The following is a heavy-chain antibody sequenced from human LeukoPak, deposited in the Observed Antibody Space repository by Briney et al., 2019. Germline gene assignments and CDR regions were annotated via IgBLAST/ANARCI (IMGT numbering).Heavy chain of an antibody. J-gene: IGHJ3*02. V-gene: IGHV3-7*01. CDR3: ARDLGYITGYSSGGDDAFDI. Sequence: PGGSLRLSCAASGFTFSSYWMSWVRQAPGKGLEWVANIKQDGSEKYYVDSVKGRFTISRDNAKNSLYLQMNSLRAEDTAVYYCARDLGYITGYSSGGDDAFDIWGQGTMVTVSS. CDR1: GFTFSSYW. CDR2: IKQDGSEK. D-gene: IGHD6-19*01.